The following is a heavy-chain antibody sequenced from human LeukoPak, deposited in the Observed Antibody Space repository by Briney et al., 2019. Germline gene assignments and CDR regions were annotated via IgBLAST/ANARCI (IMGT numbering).Heavy chain of an antibody. CDR2: INTNTGNP. CDR1: GYTFTSYA. Sequence: GASVKVSCKASGYTFTSYAMNWVRQAPGQGLEWMGWINTNTGNPTYAQGFTGRFVFSLDTSVSTAYLQISSLKAEDTAVYYCARGEVPWWLRNGGFDYWGQGTLVTVSS. V-gene: IGHV7-4-1*02. CDR3: ARGEVPWWLRNGGFDY. D-gene: IGHD5-12*01. J-gene: IGHJ4*02.